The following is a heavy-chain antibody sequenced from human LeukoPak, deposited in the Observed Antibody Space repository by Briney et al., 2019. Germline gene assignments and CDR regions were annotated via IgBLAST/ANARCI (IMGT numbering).Heavy chain of an antibody. V-gene: IGHV4-39*01. D-gene: IGHD1-26*01. J-gene: IGHJ4*02. Sequence: SESLSLTCTVSGGSISSSSYYWGWIRQPPGKGLEWIGSIYYSGSTYYNPSLKSRVTISVDTSKNQFSLKLSSVTAADTAVYYCARHSSPVGSYEVVYWGQGTLITVSS. CDR1: GGSISSSSYY. CDR3: ARHSSPVGSYEVVY. CDR2: IYYSGST.